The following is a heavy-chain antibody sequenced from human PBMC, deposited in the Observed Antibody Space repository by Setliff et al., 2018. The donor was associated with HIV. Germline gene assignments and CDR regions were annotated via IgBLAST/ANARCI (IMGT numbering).Heavy chain of an antibody. CDR3: ASSNNFWSGLDY. CDR1: GGSISSSNW. D-gene: IGHD3-3*01. J-gene: IGHJ4*02. V-gene: IGHV4-4*02. CDR2: IYHSGST. Sequence: SETLSLTCAVSGGSISSSNWWRWVRQPPGKGLEWIGEIYHSGSTNYNASLKSRVTITVDKSKNQFSLKLSSVTAADTVVYYCASSNNFWSGLDYWGQGTLVTVSS.